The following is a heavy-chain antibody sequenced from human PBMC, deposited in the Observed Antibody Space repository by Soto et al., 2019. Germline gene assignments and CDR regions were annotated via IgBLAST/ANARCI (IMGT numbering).Heavy chain of an antibody. CDR2: ISSSSSYI. J-gene: IGHJ5*02. V-gene: IGHV3-21*01. CDR3: ARDSTMIPWFDP. Sequence: PGGSMRLSCAASGFTFSSYSMNWVRQAPGKGLEWVSSISSSSSYIYYADSVKGRFTISRDNAKNSLYLQMNSLRAEDTAVYYCARDSTMIPWFDPWGQGTLVTVSS. D-gene: IGHD3-22*01. CDR1: GFTFSSYS.